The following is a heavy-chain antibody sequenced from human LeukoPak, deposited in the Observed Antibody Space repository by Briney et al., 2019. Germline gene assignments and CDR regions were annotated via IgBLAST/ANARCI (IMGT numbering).Heavy chain of an antibody. V-gene: IGHV1-18*01. Sequence: ASVKVSCKASGYTFTSYVISWVRQAPGQGLEWMGRISADNGNTNYTQRLQGRVTMTTDTSTSTAYMDLRSLRSDDTAVYYCARSSSGWYGNWFDPWGQGTLVTVSS. CDR1: GYTFTSYV. CDR2: ISADNGNT. D-gene: IGHD6-19*01. J-gene: IGHJ5*02. CDR3: ARSSSGWYGNWFDP.